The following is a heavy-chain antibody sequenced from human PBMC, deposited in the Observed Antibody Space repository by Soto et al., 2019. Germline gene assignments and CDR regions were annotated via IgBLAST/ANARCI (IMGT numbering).Heavy chain of an antibody. Sequence: EVQLLESGGGLVQPGGSLRLSCAASGFTFSNYAMSWVRQAPGKGLEWVSAISGSGGSTYYADSVKGRFTISRDNSKNTLYVPMKSLRAADTAVYYCAKTGPVYTSSWYRSDFDYWGQGTLVTVSS. CDR2: ISGSGGST. V-gene: IGHV3-23*01. CDR3: AKTGPVYTSSWYRSDFDY. J-gene: IGHJ4*02. CDR1: GFTFSNYA. D-gene: IGHD6-13*01.